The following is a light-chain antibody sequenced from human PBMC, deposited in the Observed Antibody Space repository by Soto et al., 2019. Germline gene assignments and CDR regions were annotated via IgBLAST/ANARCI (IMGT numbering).Light chain of an antibody. CDR1: QSVSST. CDR2: GAS. Sequence: EIVMTQSPATLSVSPGERATLSCRASQSVSSTLAWYQQKPGQAPRLLIYGASTRATGIPARFSGSGSGTEFTLTISSLQSEDFAVYYCQQYNNWPRTFSQRTKLEIK. J-gene: IGKJ2*01. V-gene: IGKV3-15*01. CDR3: QQYNNWPRT.